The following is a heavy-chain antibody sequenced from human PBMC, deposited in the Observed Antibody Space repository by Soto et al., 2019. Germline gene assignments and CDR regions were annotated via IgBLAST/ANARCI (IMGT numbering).Heavy chain of an antibody. Sequence: GVTMRLPCAASGIAFTSHPLHWVHQAPGRGLEWVALISNDGGKKQYAESVEGRLTVSRDSSRNTLYLQLNSMRPDDTAVYFFARDAGNTGGIHFLDCWGQGKLVAVSS. CDR2: ISNDGGKK. CDR3: ARDAGNTGGIHFLDC. CDR1: GIAFTSHP. V-gene: IGHV3-30-3*01. D-gene: IGHD7-27*01. J-gene: IGHJ4*02.